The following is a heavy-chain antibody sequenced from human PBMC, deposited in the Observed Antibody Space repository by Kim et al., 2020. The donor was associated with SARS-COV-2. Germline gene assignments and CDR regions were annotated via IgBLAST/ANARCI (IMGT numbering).Heavy chain of an antibody. CDR3: ARYGYGYSSGWYRPYYYYGLRV. CDR1: GGTFSSYA. Sequence: SVKVSCKASGGTFSSYAISWVRQAPGQGLEWMGGIIPIFGTANYAQKFQGRVTITADESTSTAYMELSSLRSEDTAVYYCARYGYGYSSGWYRPYYYYGLRVSAHATPLPVSS. CDR2: IIPIFGTA. V-gene: IGHV1-69*13. D-gene: IGHD6-19*01. J-gene: IGHJ6*02.